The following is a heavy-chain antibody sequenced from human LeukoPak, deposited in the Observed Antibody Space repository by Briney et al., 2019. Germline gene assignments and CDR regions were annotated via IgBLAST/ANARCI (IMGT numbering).Heavy chain of an antibody. Sequence: PGRSLRPSCAASGFTFSSYDMHWVRQATGKGLEWVSAIGTAGDPYYPGSVKGRFTISRENAKNSLYLQMISLRAGDTAVYYCARGLRYCSGGSCYNSDAFDIWGQGTMVTVSS. V-gene: IGHV3-13*05. J-gene: IGHJ3*02. D-gene: IGHD2-15*01. CDR2: IGTAGDP. CDR1: GFTFSSYD. CDR3: ARGLRYCSGGSCYNSDAFDI.